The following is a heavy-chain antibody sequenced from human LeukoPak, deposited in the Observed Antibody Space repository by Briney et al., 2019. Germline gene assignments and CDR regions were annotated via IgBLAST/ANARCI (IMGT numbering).Heavy chain of an antibody. V-gene: IGHV4-59*01. CDR2: IYYSGST. CDR1: GGSISSYY. D-gene: IGHD6-13*01. Sequence: SETLSLTCTVSGGSISSYYWSWIRQPPGKGLEWIGYIYYSGSTNYNPSLKSRVTISVDTSENQFSLKLSSVTAADTAVYYCAREGSSWYGVDYWGQGTLVTVSS. J-gene: IGHJ4*02. CDR3: AREGSSWYGVDY.